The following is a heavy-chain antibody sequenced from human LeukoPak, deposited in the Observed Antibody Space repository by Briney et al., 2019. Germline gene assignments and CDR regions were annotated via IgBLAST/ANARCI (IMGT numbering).Heavy chain of an antibody. J-gene: IGHJ4*02. CDR3: ARDNYGDYLRTFDY. V-gene: IGHV3-23*01. CDR1: GFTFSNYA. D-gene: IGHD4-17*01. Sequence: GGSLRLSCAASGFTFSNYALSWVRQVPGKGLEWVSGITGSGGSTYYADSVKGRFTISRDNSKNTLYLQMNSLRAEDTAVYYCARDNYGDYLRTFDYWGQGTLVTVSS. CDR2: ITGSGGST.